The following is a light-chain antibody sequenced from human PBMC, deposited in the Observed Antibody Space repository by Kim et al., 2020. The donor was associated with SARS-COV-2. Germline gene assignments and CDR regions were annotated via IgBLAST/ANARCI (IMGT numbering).Light chain of an antibody. J-gene: IGKJ2*01. CDR3: LQDHSYPYT. V-gene: IGKV1-6*01. CDR1: QGIRND. CDR2: ATS. Sequence: AIQMTQSPSSLSASVGDRVTITCRASQGIRNDLGWYQQKPGKAPKLLIYATSNLQSGVPSRFSGSGSGTDFILTINGLQPEDFATYFCLQDHSYPYTFGQGTKLEI.